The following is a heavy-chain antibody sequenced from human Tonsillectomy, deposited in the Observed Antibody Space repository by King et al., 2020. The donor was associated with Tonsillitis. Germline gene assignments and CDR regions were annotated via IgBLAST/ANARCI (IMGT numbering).Heavy chain of an antibody. J-gene: IGHJ4*02. D-gene: IGHD1-26*01. CDR2: MYYSGTI. CDR3: ARSVSGSFDY. V-gene: IGHV4-39*01. Sequence: QLQLQESGPGVVTPSETLSLTCTVSGGSISSSDHYWAWIRQPPGKGLEWIGYMYYSGTIFYNPSLKSRITISGGTSENRFSLKLSSVTAADTAVYFCARSVSGSFDYWGQGALVTVSS. CDR1: GGSISSSDHY.